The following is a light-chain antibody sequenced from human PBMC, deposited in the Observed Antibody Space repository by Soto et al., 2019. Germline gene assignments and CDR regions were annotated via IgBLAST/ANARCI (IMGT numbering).Light chain of an antibody. V-gene: IGKV1-39*01. CDR1: QSLSSY. CDR2: GAS. Sequence: DIQMTQSPSSLSASVGDRVTITCRASQSLSSYLNWYQQNPGKAPKLLSYGASSLQSGVPSRFSGSGSGTDFPLTISSLQPEDFATYYCQQSYSTPYTFGQETKLEIK. J-gene: IGKJ2*01. CDR3: QQSYSTPYT.